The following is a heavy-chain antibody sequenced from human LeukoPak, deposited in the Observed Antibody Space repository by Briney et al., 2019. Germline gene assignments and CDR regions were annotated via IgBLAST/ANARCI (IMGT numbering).Heavy chain of an antibody. CDR3: AKDDSSAYYSRGSFDY. CDR2: ISYDGSNK. D-gene: IGHD3-22*01. CDR1: GFTFSSYG. Sequence: PGRSLRLSCAATGFTFSSYGMHWVRQAPGKGLEWVAVISYDGSNKYYADSVKGRFTISRDNSKNMLYLQMNSLRAEDTAVYHCAKDDSSAYYSRGSFDYWGQGTLVTVSS. V-gene: IGHV3-30*18. J-gene: IGHJ4*02.